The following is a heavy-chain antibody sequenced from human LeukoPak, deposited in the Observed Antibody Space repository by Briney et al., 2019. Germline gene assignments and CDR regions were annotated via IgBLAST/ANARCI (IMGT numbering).Heavy chain of an antibody. CDR1: GYTFTDYY. Sequence: GATVKISCKVSGYTFTDYYMHWAQQAPGKGLEWMGLVDPEDGETIYAEKFQGRVTITADTSTDTAYMELSSLRSEDTAVYYCAIGGYQAGDYWGQGTLVTVSS. V-gene: IGHV1-69-2*01. CDR2: VDPEDGET. J-gene: IGHJ4*02. CDR3: AIGGYQAGDY. D-gene: IGHD1-26*01.